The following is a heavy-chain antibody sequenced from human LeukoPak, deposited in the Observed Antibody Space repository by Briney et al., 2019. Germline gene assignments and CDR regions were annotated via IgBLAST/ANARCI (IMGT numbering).Heavy chain of an antibody. CDR3: ASPRVPYSSSSQLDY. Sequence: VASEKVSCTASGYTFTSYGISWVRQAPGQGLEWMGWISAYNGNTNYAQKLQGRVTMTTDTSTSTAYMELRSLRSDDTAVYYCASPRVPYSSSSQLDYWGQGTLVTVSS. V-gene: IGHV1-18*01. D-gene: IGHD6-13*01. J-gene: IGHJ4*02. CDR2: ISAYNGNT. CDR1: GYTFTSYG.